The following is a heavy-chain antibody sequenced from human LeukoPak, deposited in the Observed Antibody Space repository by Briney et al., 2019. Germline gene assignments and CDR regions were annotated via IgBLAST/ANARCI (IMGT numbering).Heavy chain of an antibody. CDR3: ARAGYSRGYGSDY. D-gene: IGHD6-19*01. CDR1: GFTFSDEY. CDR2: IWNDGGNK. J-gene: IGHJ4*02. V-gene: IGHV3-33*08. Sequence: PGGALRLSCAASGFTFSDEYMSWIRQAPGKGLEWVAVIWNDGGNKYYADSVKGRFTISRDNSKNTLYLQMNSLRVDDTAVYYCARAGYSRGYGSDYWGQGTLVTVSS.